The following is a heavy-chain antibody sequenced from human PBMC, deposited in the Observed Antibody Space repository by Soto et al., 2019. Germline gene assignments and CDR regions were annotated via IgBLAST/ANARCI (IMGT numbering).Heavy chain of an antibody. CDR2: VKSKTDGGTT. J-gene: IGHJ4*02. CDR3: TTGLRRTNYFDY. Sequence: EVQLVESGGGLVKPGGSLRLSCAASGFTFSNAWMSWVRQAPGKGLEWVGRVKSKTDGGTTDYAAPVKGRFTISRDDSKNTLYLQMNRLKPEDTAVYFCTTGLRRTNYFDYWGQGTLVTVSS. D-gene: IGHD6-19*01. CDR1: GFTFSNAW. V-gene: IGHV3-15*01.